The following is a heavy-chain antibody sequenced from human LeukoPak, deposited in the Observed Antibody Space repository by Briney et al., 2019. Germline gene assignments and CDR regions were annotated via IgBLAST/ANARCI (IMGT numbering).Heavy chain of an antibody. CDR3: ARTLSSFLEWLSYYYYGMDV. CDR2: IIPILGIA. V-gene: IGHV1-69*02. D-gene: IGHD3-3*01. J-gene: IGHJ6*02. CDR1: GGTFSSYT. Sequence: SVKVSCKASGGTFSSYTISWVRQAPGQGLEWMGRIIPILGIANYAQKFQDRVTITADKSTSTAYMELSSLRSEDTAVYYCARTLSSFLEWLSYYYYGMDVWGQGTTVTVSS.